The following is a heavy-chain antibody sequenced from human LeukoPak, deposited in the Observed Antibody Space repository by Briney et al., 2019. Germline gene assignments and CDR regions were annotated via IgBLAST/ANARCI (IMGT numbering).Heavy chain of an antibody. CDR3: ASGGSYSWFDP. D-gene: IGHD3-10*01. J-gene: IGHJ5*02. CDR1: GGSISSSNW. Sequence: SGTLSLTCAVSGGSISSSNWWSWVRQPPGKGLEWIGEIYHSGSTNYNPSLESRVTISVDKSKNQFSLKLSSVTAAGTAVYYCASGGSYSWFDPWGQGTLVTVSS. V-gene: IGHV4-4*02. CDR2: IYHSGST.